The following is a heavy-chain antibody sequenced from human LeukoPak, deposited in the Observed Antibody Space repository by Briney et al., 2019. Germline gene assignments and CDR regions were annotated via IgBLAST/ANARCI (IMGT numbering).Heavy chain of an antibody. J-gene: IGHJ4*02. CDR2: INPNSGGT. D-gene: IGHD1-26*01. V-gene: IGHV1-2*02. CDR1: GYTFTGHY. Sequence: ASVKVFCKASGYTFTGHYMHWVRQAPGQGLEWMGWINPNSGGTNYAQKFQGRVTMTRDTSMSTAYMELSRLTSDDTAVYFCARDGGSYCQDYWGQGTLVTVSS. CDR3: ARDGGSYCQDY.